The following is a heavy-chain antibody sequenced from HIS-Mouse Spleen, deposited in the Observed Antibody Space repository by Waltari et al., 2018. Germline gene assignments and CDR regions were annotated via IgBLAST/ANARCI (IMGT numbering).Heavy chain of an antibody. CDR3: ARCRAARRTYNWFDP. CDR1: GGSFSGYY. CDR2: INHMGRT. Sequence: QVQLQQWGAGLLKPSETLSLTCAVYGGSFSGYYWSWIRQPPGKGLEWIGEINHMGRTNYNPARKSRVTISVDTSKNQFSLKLSSVTAADTAVYYCARCRAARRTYNWFDPWGQGTLVTVSS. J-gene: IGHJ5*02. D-gene: IGHD6-6*01. V-gene: IGHV4-34*01.